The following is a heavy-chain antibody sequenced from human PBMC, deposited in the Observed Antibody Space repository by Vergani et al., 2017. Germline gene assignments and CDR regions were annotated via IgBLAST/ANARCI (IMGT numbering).Heavy chain of an antibody. V-gene: IGHV4-39*01. CDR1: GGSISSSSYY. D-gene: IGHD6-13*01. J-gene: IGHJ6*02. Sequence: QLQLQESGPGLVKPSETLSLTCTVSGGSISSSSYYWGWIRQPPGKGLEWIGSIYYSGSTYYNPSLKSRVTISVDTSKNQFSLKLSSVTAADTAVYYCARQEQPHYYYYYGMDVWGQGTTVTVSS. CDR3: ARQEQPHYYYYYGMDV. CDR2: IYYSGST.